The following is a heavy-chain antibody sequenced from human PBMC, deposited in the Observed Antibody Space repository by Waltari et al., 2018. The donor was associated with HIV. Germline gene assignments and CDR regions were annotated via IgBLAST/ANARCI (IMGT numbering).Heavy chain of an antibody. J-gene: IGHJ4*02. CDR1: GSPFSTYA. Sequence: QVPLAVSGGGVVQPGMSLGLSCAASGSPFSTYALPWVRQAPGKGMEWVAVISYDGNNKYYADSVKGRFTISRDNSKNTLYLQMNSLRAEDTAVYYCARAGPWLVRASFDYWGQGTLVTVSS. CDR2: ISYDGNNK. V-gene: IGHV3-30-3*01. D-gene: IGHD6-19*01. CDR3: ARAGPWLVRASFDY.